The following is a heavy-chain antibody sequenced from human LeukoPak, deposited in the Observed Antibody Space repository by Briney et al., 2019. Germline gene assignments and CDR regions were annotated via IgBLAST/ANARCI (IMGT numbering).Heavy chain of an antibody. CDR2: MNPNSGNT. J-gene: IGHJ4*02. V-gene: IGHV1-8*01. CDR1: GYTFTSYD. CDR3: AREGIAAAGILGPGY. Sequence: ASVTVSCKASGYTFTSYDINWVRQAPGQGLEWMGWMNPNSGNTGYAQKFQGRVTMTRNTSISTAYMELSSLRSEDTAVYYCAREGIAAAGILGPGYWGQGTLVTVSS. D-gene: IGHD6-13*01.